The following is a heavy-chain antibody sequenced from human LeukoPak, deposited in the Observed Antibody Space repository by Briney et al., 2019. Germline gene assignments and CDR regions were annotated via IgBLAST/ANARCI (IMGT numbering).Heavy chain of an antibody. CDR2: IYTSGST. J-gene: IGHJ4*02. Sequence: PSETLSLTCTVSGGSISSGSYYWSWIRQPAGKGLEWIGRIYTSGSTNYNPSLKSRVTISVDTSKNQFSLKLSSVTAADTAVYYCAREGYCSGGSCPGSTDYWGQGTLVTVSS. V-gene: IGHV4-61*02. CDR3: AREGYCSGGSCPGSTDY. D-gene: IGHD2-15*01. CDR1: GGSISSGSYY.